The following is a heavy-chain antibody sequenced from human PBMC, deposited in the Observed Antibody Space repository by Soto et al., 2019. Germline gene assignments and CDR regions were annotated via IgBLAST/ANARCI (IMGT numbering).Heavy chain of an antibody. D-gene: IGHD4-17*01. CDR1: GFTFSSYA. CDR3: AKFLSTTVTYYYYYGMDV. Sequence: EVQLLESGGGLVQPGGSLRLSCAASGFTFSSYARSWVRQAPGKGLEWVSAISGSGGSTYYADSVKGRFTISRDNSKNTLYLQMNSLRAEDTAVYNCAKFLSTTVTYYYYYGMDVWGQGTTVTVSS. J-gene: IGHJ6*02. V-gene: IGHV3-23*01. CDR2: ISGSGGST.